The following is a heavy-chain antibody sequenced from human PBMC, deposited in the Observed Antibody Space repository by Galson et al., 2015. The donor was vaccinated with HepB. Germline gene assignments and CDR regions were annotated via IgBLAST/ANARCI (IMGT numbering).Heavy chain of an antibody. D-gene: IGHD5-12*01. Sequence: SVKVSCKVSGDTLTELSIHWVRQGPGDGLEWMGTFESEDGETFYAEKFQGRVTMTEDISASTAYMELSSLKSEDTAVYYCAREAATGYPYDTFDIWGQGTLVTVSS. J-gene: IGHJ3*02. CDR1: GDTLTELS. CDR2: FESEDGET. CDR3: AREAATGYPYDTFDI. V-gene: IGHV1-24*01.